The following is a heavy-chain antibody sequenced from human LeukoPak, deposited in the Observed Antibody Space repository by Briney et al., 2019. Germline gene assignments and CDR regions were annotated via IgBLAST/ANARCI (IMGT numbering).Heavy chain of an antibody. CDR3: AELGITMIGGV. Sequence: GGSLRLSCAASGFTFSSYEMNWVRQAPGRGLEWVSYISSIGSTIYYADSVKGRFTISRDNAKNSLYLQMNSLRAEDTAVYYCAELGITMIGGVWGKGTTVTISS. J-gene: IGHJ6*04. D-gene: IGHD3-10*02. V-gene: IGHV3-48*03. CDR1: GFTFSSYE. CDR2: ISSIGSTI.